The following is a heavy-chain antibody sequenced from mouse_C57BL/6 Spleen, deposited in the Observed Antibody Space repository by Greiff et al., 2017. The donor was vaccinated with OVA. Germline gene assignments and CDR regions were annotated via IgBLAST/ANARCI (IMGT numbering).Heavy chain of an antibody. CDR3: TREDDGYYDYAMDY. D-gene: IGHD2-3*01. Sequence: EVQGVESGEGLVKPGGSLKLSCAASGFTFSSYAMSWVRQTPEKRLEWVAYISSGGDYIYYADTVKGRFTISRDNARNTLYLQMSSLKSEDTAMYYCTREDDGYYDYAMDYWGQGTSVTVSS. CDR2: ISSGGDYI. CDR1: GFTFSSYA. V-gene: IGHV5-9-1*02. J-gene: IGHJ4*01.